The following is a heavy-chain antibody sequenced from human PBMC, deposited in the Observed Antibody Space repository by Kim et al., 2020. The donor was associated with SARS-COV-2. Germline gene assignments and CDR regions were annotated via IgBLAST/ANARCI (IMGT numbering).Heavy chain of an antibody. CDR2: IKQDGSEK. J-gene: IGHJ6*02. D-gene: IGHD3-10*01. CDR3: ARAGDFRCGELFRLYYYGMDV. V-gene: IGHV3-7*03. Sequence: GGSLRLSCAASGFTFSSYWMSWVRQAPGKGLEWVANIKQDGSEKYYVDSVKGRFTISRDNAKNSLYLQMNSLRAEDTAVYYCARAGDFRCGELFRLYYYGMDVWGQGTTVTVSS. CDR1: GFTFSSYW.